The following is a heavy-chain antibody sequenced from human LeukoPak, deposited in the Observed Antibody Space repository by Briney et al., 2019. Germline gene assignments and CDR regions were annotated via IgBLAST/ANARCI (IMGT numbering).Heavy chain of an antibody. D-gene: IGHD3-22*01. CDR1: GGSFSGYY. V-gene: IGHV4-34*01. Sequence: PSETLSLTCAVYGGSFSGYYWSWIRQPPGKGLKWIGEINHSGSTNYNPSLKSRVTISVDTSKNQFSLKLSSVTAADTPVYYCARVGLSCGYYFRRARSVFDIWGQGTMVTVSS. CDR2: INHSGST. J-gene: IGHJ3*02. CDR3: ARVGLSCGYYFRRARSVFDI.